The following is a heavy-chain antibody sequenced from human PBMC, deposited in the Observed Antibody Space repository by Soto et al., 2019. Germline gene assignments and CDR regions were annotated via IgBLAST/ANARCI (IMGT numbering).Heavy chain of an antibody. CDR1: GYSFTSYW. J-gene: IGHJ4*02. D-gene: IGHD2-15*01. CDR2: IFPGDSDT. CDR3: ARLDSRGHCSGGRCYIDY. V-gene: IGHV5-51*03. Sequence: EVQLVQSGAEVKKPGESLKISCKASGYSFTSYWIGWVRQMPGKGLEWMGFIFPGDSDTEYSPSFQGQVTISADKSSSSAYLQWSSLKASDTAMYYCARLDSRGHCSGGRCYIDYWGQGTLVTVSS.